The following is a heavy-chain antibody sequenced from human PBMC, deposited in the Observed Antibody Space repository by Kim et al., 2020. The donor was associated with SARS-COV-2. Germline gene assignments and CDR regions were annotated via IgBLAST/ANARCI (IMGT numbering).Heavy chain of an antibody. CDR2: INHSGST. D-gene: IGHD3-16*01. V-gene: IGHV4-34*01. CDR1: GGSFSGYY. J-gene: IGHJ6*02. CDR3: ARVEWGPYGMDV. Sequence: SETLSLTCAVYGGSFSGYYWSWIRQPPGKGLEWIGEINHSGSTNYNPSLKSRVTISVDTSKNQFSLKLSSVTAADTAVYYCARVEWGPYGMDVWGQGTTVTVSS.